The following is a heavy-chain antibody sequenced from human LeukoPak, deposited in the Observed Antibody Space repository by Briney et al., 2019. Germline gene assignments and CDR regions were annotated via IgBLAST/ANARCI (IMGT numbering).Heavy chain of an antibody. Sequence: PSGTLSLTCTVSGGSISSSNWWSWARQPPGRGLEWIGEIYHSGSTNYNPSLKSRVTMSVDKSKNQFSLKLTSVTAADTAVYYCARGKSGSSHFDYWGQGTLVTVSS. CDR3: ARGKSGSSHFDY. V-gene: IGHV4-4*02. D-gene: IGHD1-26*01. CDR2: IYHSGST. J-gene: IGHJ4*02. CDR1: GGSISSSNW.